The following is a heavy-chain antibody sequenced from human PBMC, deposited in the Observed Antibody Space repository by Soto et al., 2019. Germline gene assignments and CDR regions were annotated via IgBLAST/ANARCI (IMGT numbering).Heavy chain of an antibody. CDR2: ISDGGDLT. V-gene: IGHV3-23*01. Sequence: VQLLESGGGLAQPGGSLRLSCAASGFASSSHPMSWVRQAPEKGLEWVAGISDGGDLTYNADSVRGRFTISRDNSRKTLYLQINSLRAEDTAVYYCARRVIGSSRAFDIWGQGTMVTVSS. J-gene: IGHJ3*02. CDR1: GFASSSHP. D-gene: IGHD3-10*01. CDR3: ARRVIGSSRAFDI.